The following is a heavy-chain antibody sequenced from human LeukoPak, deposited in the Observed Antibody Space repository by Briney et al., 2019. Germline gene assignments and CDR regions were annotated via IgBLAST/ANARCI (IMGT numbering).Heavy chain of an antibody. V-gene: IGHV3-7*05. CDR1: GLTFSSYW. J-gene: IGHJ4*02. CDR2: IQHDGSEK. D-gene: IGHD3-22*01. CDR3: SRFGYYDSSGYYYYFDY. Sequence: GGSLRLSCAASGLTFSSYWMSWVRQAPGKGLEWVANIQHDGSEKYYVDSVKGRFTISRDNAKHTLHLEMNRLRAEDTAVYYLSRFGYYDSSGYYYYFDYWGQGTLVTVSS.